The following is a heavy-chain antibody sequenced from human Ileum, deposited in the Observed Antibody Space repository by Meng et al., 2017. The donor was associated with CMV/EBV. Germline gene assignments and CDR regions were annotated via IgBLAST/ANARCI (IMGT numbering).Heavy chain of an antibody. V-gene: IGHV4-39*07. CDR3: ARDRTVGPTPDGSLGA. J-gene: IGHJ4*02. CDR1: GGSISTNRDY. CDR2: VHYTGTT. D-gene: IGHD1-26*01. Sequence: QVQVQGSGPGLVKPPETLSPTCTVSGGSISTNRDYWGWVRQPPGKGLEWIATVHYTGTTYYNPSLKSPVIISIDTSKNQFSLRLTSVTAADTAVYYCARDRTVGPTPDGSLGAWGQGTLVTVSS.